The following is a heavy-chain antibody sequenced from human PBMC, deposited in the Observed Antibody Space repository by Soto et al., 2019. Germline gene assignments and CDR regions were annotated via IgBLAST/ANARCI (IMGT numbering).Heavy chain of an antibody. CDR2: ISSSRSYI. CDR1: GLTFSIYT. Sequence: EVQLLESGGGLVKPGGSLRLSCAASGLTFSIYTINWVRQAPGKGLEWVSAISSSRSYIYYADSVKGRFTISRDNAMNSLYLQMNSLRAEDTAVYYCARERGSGYFDYWGQGTLFTVSS. J-gene: IGHJ4*02. CDR3: ARERGSGYFDY. V-gene: IGHV3-21*01. D-gene: IGHD3-16*01.